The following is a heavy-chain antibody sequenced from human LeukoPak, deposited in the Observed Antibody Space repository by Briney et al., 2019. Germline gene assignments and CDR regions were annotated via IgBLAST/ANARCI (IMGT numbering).Heavy chain of an antibody. CDR2: ISSSSSYI. CDR3: ARQAAAAGGYNWFDP. D-gene: IGHD6-13*01. V-gene: IGHV3-21*05. Sequence: GGSLRLSCAASGFTFSSYSMNWVRQAPGKGLEWVSYISSSSSYIYYADSVKGRFTISRDNAKNSLYLQMNSLRAEDTAVYYCARQAAAAGGYNWFDPWGQGTLVTVSS. J-gene: IGHJ5*02. CDR1: GFTFSSYS.